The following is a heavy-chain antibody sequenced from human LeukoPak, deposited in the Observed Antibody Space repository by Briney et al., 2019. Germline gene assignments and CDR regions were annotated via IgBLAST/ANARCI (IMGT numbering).Heavy chain of an antibody. V-gene: IGHV3-30*18. D-gene: IGHD5-18*01. Sequence: GGSLRLSCAASGFTFSSYGMHWVRQAPGKGLEWVAVISYDGSNKYYADSVKGRFTISRDNSKNTLYLQMNSLRAEDTAVYYCAKLGGTAMVKVYLFDYWGQGTLVTVSS. CDR3: AKLGGTAMVKVYLFDY. J-gene: IGHJ4*02. CDR1: GFTFSSYG. CDR2: ISYDGSNK.